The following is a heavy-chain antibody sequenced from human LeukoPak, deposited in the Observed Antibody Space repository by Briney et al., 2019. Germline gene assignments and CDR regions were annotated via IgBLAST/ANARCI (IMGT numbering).Heavy chain of an antibody. J-gene: IGHJ4*02. CDR1: GFTFSSYA. V-gene: IGHV3-30-3*01. CDR3: ARDGSGSYYNAFYFDY. CDR2: ISYDGSNK. Sequence: GGSLRLSCAASGFTFSSYAMHWVRQAPGKGLEWVAVISYDGSNKYYADSVKGRFTISRDNSKNTLYLQMSSLRAEDTAVYYCARDGSGSYYNAFYFDYWGQGTLVTVSS. D-gene: IGHD3-10*01.